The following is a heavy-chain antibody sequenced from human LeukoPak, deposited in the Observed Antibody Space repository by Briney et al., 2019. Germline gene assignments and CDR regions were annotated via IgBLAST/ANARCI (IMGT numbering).Heavy chain of an antibody. V-gene: IGHV3-48*03. Sequence: GGSLRLSCAASGFTFSTYEMNLVRQAPGKGLEWVSYISSSGSTIYYADSVKGRFTISRDNAKNSLYLQMNSLRAEDTAVYYCARTYPYYYYMDVWGKGTTVTVSS. CDR2: ISSSGSTI. D-gene: IGHD2-2*01. CDR1: GFTFSTYE. CDR3: ARTYPYYYYMDV. J-gene: IGHJ6*03.